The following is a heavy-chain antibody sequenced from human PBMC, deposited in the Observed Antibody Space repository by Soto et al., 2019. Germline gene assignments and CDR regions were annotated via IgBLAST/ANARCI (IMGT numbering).Heavy chain of an antibody. Sequence: GGSLRLSCVGSGFTFSDSVMAWVRQAPGKGLEWLSVMSGDGRTRYALSVTGRFTISRDNAKNSVYLQMNSLRVEDTAIYYCASEYGDHLKFFDYWGPGTLVTVSS. J-gene: IGHJ4*02. D-gene: IGHD4-17*01. CDR1: GFTFSDSV. CDR2: MSGDGRT. V-gene: IGHV3-23*01. CDR3: ASEYGDHLKFFDY.